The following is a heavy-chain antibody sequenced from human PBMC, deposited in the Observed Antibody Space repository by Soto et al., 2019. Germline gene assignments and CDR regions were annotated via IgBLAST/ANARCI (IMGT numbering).Heavy chain of an antibody. CDR2: IYPAGSDT. Sequence: PGESLKISCKGSGYSFTTSWIAWVRQVPGKGLEWMGVIYPAGSDTRYSPSFQGQVTISADRSVSTAYLQWSSLKASDTAIYYCAKTTTATHYFYGMDVWGQGTTVTVSS. V-gene: IGHV5-51*01. CDR3: AKTTTATHYFYGMDV. CDR1: GYSFTTSW. J-gene: IGHJ6*02. D-gene: IGHD1-1*01.